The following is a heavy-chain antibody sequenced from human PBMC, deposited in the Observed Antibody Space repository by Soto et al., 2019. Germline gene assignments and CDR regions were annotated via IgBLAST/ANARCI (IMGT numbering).Heavy chain of an antibody. Sequence: EVQLVESGGGLVQPGGSLRLSCAASGFTFSSYSMNWVRQAPGKGLEWVSYISSSSSTIYYADSVKGRFTISRDNAKNSLYLQMNSLRAEDTALYYCAKDKAWELLGGMDVWGQGTTVTVSS. CDR3: AKDKAWELLGGMDV. D-gene: IGHD1-26*01. J-gene: IGHJ6*02. CDR1: GFTFSSYS. CDR2: ISSSSSTI. V-gene: IGHV3-48*04.